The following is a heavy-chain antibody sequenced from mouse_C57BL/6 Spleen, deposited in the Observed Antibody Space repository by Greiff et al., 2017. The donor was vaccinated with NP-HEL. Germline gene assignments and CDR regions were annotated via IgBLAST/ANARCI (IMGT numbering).Heavy chain of an antibody. D-gene: IGHD2-5*01. Sequence: EVMLVESGEGLVKPGGSLKLSCAASGFTFSSYAMSWVRQTPEKRLEWVAYISSGGDYIYYADTVKGRFTISRDNARNTLYLQMSSLKSEDTAMYYCTRGAYYSNWDYAMDYWGQGTSVTVSS. CDR3: TRGAYYSNWDYAMDY. J-gene: IGHJ4*01. V-gene: IGHV5-9-1*02. CDR2: ISSGGDYI. CDR1: GFTFSSYA.